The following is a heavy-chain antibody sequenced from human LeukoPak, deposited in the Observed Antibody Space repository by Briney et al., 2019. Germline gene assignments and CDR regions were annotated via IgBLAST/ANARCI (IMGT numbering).Heavy chain of an antibody. V-gene: IGHV1-2*02. CDR3: ARVKYNNNWSWFDP. J-gene: IGHJ5*02. Sequence: GASVKVSCKASGYTFTAYYMHWVRQAPGQGLEWMGWINPNSGGTNYAQNVQDRVTMTRDTSISTAYMELSRLRSDDTAVYFCARVKYNNNWSWFDPGGQGTQVTLPS. D-gene: IGHD1-1*01. CDR1: GYTFTAYY. CDR2: INPNSGGT.